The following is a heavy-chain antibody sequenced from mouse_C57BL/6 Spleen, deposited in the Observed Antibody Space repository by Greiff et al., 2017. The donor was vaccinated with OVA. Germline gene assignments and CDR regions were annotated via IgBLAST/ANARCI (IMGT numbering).Heavy chain of an antibody. CDR3: ARHMDYGSSSWFAY. J-gene: IGHJ3*01. V-gene: IGHV5-6*01. D-gene: IGHD1-1*01. CDR2: ISSGGSYT. Sequence: EVKLVESGGDLVKPGGSLKLSCAASGFTFSSYGMSWVRQTPDKRLEWVATISSGGSYTYYPDSVKGRFTISRDNAKNTLYLQMSSLKSDDTAMYYCARHMDYGSSSWFAYWGQGTLVTVSA. CDR1: GFTFSSYG.